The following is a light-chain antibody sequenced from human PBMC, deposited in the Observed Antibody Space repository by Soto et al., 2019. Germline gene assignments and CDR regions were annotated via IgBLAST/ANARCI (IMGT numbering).Light chain of an antibody. V-gene: IGKV1-5*03. CDR1: QTISSW. J-gene: IGKJ5*01. CDR3: QQYEIFPIT. Sequence: DIQMTQSPSTLSGSVGDRVTITCRASQTISSWLAWYQQKPGKAPKLLIYKASTLKSGVPSRFSGSGSGTEFTLTISSLQPEDIATYYCQQYEIFPITFGQGTRLEIK. CDR2: KAS.